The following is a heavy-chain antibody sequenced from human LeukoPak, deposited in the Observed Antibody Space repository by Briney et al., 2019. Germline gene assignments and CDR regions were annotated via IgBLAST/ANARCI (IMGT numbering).Heavy chain of an antibody. CDR2: ISYDGSKK. V-gene: IGHV3-30-3*01. CDR3: AANSGFDY. J-gene: IGHJ4*02. CDR1: GFAFSNFA. D-gene: IGHD3-10*01. Sequence: GRSLRLSCAASGFAFSNFAMHWVRQAPGKGLEWVALISYDGSKKYYEDSVKGRFTISRDTSKNTLYLQMNSLRAEDTAVYYCAANSGFDYWGQGTLVTVSS.